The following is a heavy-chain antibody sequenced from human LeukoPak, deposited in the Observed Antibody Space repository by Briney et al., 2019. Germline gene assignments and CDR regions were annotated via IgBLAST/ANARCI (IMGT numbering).Heavy chain of an antibody. CDR1: GFTFRKYA. Sequence: GGSLRLSCVASGFTFRKYAMSWARQVPGKGLVWVARISGDGSRTSYADSVKGRFTISRDNAKNTLYLEMNNLRAEDTAVYYCGRPAGTSIYCIDYWGQGTLVTVSS. CDR3: GRPAGTSIYCIDY. CDR2: ISGDGSRT. D-gene: IGHD2-2*01. V-gene: IGHV3-74*01. J-gene: IGHJ4*02.